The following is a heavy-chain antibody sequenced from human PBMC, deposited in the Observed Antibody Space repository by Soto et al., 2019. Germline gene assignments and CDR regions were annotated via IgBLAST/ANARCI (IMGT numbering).Heavy chain of an antibody. CDR1: GFTFSNYV. J-gene: IGHJ2*01. CDR2: ITSNGGTK. Sequence: EVHMVESGGDSVQPGGSLRLSCVASGFTFSNYVMYWVRQAPGKGLQYVSVITSNGGTKDYANSVKGRFTLSRDNSKTTLYREMVALRPEDMAVYYCARGGYCSGGSCSSYPLHWYFVLWCRGNLVTVTS. CDR3: ARGGYCSGGSCSSYPLHWYFVL. D-gene: IGHD2-15*01. V-gene: IGHV3-64*01.